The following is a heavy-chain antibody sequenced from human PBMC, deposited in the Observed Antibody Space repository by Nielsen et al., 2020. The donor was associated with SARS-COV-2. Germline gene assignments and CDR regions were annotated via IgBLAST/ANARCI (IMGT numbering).Heavy chain of an antibody. V-gene: IGHV4-61*05. D-gene: IGHD7-27*01. CDR3: ARRGLGNRREGYFDL. CDR1: GGSISSSSYY. Sequence: SETLSLTCTVSGGSISSSSYYWGWIRQPPGKGLEWIGYIYYSGSTNYNPSLKSRVTISVDTSKNQFSLKLSSVTAADTAVYYCARRGLGNRREGYFDLWGRGTLVTVSS. J-gene: IGHJ2*01. CDR2: IYYSGST.